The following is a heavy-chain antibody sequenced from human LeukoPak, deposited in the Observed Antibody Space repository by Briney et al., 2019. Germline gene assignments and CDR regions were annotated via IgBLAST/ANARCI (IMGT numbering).Heavy chain of an antibody. CDR2: IYHSGST. Sequence: KSSETLSLTCAVSGDSISSGGYSWSWIRQPPGKGLEWIGYIYHSGSTDYNPSIKSRVTISVDTSKSQFSLKLTSVTAADTAVYYCATLTTVVTAYYFDYWGQGTLVTVSS. CDR1: GDSISSGGYS. D-gene: IGHD4-23*01. V-gene: IGHV4-61*08. CDR3: ATLTTVVTAYYFDY. J-gene: IGHJ4*02.